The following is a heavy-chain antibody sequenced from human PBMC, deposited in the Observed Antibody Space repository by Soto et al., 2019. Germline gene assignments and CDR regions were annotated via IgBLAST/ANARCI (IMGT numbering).Heavy chain of an antibody. CDR2: SNPNSGGT. V-gene: IGHV1-2*02. D-gene: IGHD2-8*01. J-gene: IGHJ4*02. CDR1: GYTFTGYY. CDR3: ATGVDIVLMVYHIVVDC. Sequence: GASVKISCKASGYTFTGYYMHWVRQAPGQGLEWMGWSNPNSGGTNYAQKLQGRVTMTRDTSISTAYMELSRLRTDDTAAYYCATGVDIVLMVYHIVVDCWGQITAVTVS.